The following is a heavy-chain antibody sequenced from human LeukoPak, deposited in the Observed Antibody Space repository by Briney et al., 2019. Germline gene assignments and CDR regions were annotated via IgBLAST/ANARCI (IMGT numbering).Heavy chain of an antibody. CDR3: AREDGDAFDI. V-gene: IGHV3-48*03. CDR2: IGSSGGSR. Sequence: GGSLRLSCAASGFTFSSYEMDWVRRAPGKGLEWVSCIGSSGGSRYYADSVKGRITSSRDNAKNSLYLQMNSLRVEDTAVYYCAREDGDAFDIWGQGTVGSVSS. J-gene: IGHJ3*02. D-gene: IGHD5-24*01. CDR1: GFTFSSYE.